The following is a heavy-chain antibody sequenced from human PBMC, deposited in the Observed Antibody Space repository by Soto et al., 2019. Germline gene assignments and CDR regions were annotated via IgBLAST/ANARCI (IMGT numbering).Heavy chain of an antibody. CDR3: ARHGYSYGGGYFDY. V-gene: IGHV3-66*04. J-gene: IGHJ4*02. CDR1: GLTVSSKY. D-gene: IGHD5-18*01. CDR2: IYSGGSA. Sequence: EVQLVESGGGLVQPGWSLRLSCAASGLTVSSKYMSWVRQAPGKGLEWVSVIYSGGSAYYADSVKGRFTISRDNSKNTLYLQMNSLRAEDTAVYYCARHGYSYGGGYFDYWGQGTLVTVSS.